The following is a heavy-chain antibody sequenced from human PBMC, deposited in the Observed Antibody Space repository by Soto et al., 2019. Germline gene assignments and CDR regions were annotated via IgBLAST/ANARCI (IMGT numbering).Heavy chain of an antibody. CDR2: ISAYNGNT. V-gene: IGHV1-18*01. Sequence: ASVKVSCKASGYTFTSYGISWVRQAPGQGLEWMGWISAYNGNTNYAQKLQGRVTMTTDTSTSTAYMELRSLRSDDTAVYYWARGGNCSGGSCYSGYYDSSGYYYFDYWGQGTLVTVSA. D-gene: IGHD2-15*01. CDR1: GYTFTSYG. J-gene: IGHJ4*02. CDR3: ARGGNCSGGSCYSGYYDSSGYYYFDY.